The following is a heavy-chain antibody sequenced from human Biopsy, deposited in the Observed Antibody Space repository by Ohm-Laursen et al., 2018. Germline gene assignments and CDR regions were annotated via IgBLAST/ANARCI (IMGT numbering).Heavy chain of an antibody. CDR1: GASVKTSGYF. V-gene: IGHV4-31*11. Sequence: TLSLTCGVSGASVKTSGYFWAWIRQSPGKGLEWIGYISYNERTHYNPSLTSRLAISFDTSNNRISLQLRSVSVADTAVYYCVREPKTGTAEAWYFDLWGRGSPVTVPS. J-gene: IGHJ2*01. D-gene: IGHD3-9*01. CDR3: VREPKTGTAEAWYFDL. CDR2: ISYNERT.